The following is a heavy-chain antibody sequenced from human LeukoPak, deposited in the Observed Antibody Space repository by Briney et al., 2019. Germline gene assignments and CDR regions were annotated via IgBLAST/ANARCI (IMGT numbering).Heavy chain of an antibody. CDR1: GFTFSRNA. CDR2: IAHHGSNK. J-gene: IGHJ4*02. CDR3: AKDGSWSCTD. D-gene: IGHD2-8*02. V-gene: IGHV3-30*02. Sequence: GGSLRLSCAGSGFTFSRNAIHWVGQGPGKGLGGGSYIAHHGSNKYYADSVKGRFTISRDNSKRTLYLQMNSLRADDTAVYYCAKDGSWSCTDWGQGTLVTVSS.